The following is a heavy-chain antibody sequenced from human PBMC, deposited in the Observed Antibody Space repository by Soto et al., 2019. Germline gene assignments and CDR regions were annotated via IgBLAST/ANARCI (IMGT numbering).Heavy chain of an antibody. CDR3: ARENYYDSSGSNWFDP. D-gene: IGHD3-22*01. J-gene: IGHJ5*02. V-gene: IGHV3-7*01. CDR1: GFTFSSYW. Sequence: GGSLRLSCAASGFTFSSYWMSWVRQAPGKGLEWVANIKQDGSEKYYVDSVKGRFTNSRDNAKNSLYLQMNSLRAEDTAVYYCARENYYDSSGSNWFDPWGQGTLVTVSS. CDR2: IKQDGSEK.